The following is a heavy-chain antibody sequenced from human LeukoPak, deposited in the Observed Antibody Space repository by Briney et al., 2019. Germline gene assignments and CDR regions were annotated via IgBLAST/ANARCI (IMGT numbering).Heavy chain of an antibody. D-gene: IGHD3-22*01. V-gene: IGHV1-46*01. CDR3: ARDHIHYDSSGVFDY. CDR2: INPSVGTT. Sequence: GASVKVSCKTSGYTFTSYYMHWVRQAPGQGLEWMGIINPSVGTTTYAQKFQGRVTMTRDTSTRTAYMELRSLRSDDTAVYYCARDHIHYDSSGVFDYWGQGTLVTVSS. CDR1: GYTFTSYY. J-gene: IGHJ4*02.